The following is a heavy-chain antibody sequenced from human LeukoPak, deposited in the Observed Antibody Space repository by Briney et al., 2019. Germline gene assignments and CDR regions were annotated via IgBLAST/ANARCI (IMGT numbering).Heavy chain of an antibody. Sequence: ASVKVSCKASGYTFNDHFIHWVRQAPGQRPEWVGWMDPKSGGTRFAPNFQGRVTLTRDTSVSAAYMELSSLTSDDTAVYYCVRVGAFYDISGVGGPGTSVAVSS. V-gene: IGHV1-2*02. D-gene: IGHD3-9*01. CDR3: VRVGAFYDISGV. CDR2: MDPKSGGT. J-gene: IGHJ6*02. CDR1: GYTFNDHF.